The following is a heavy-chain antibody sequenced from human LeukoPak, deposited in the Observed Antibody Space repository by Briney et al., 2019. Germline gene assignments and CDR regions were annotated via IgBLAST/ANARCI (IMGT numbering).Heavy chain of an antibody. CDR1: GFSFGSYY. CDR3: ARAYTVALRYEAY. CDR2: INIDGSDT. J-gene: IGHJ4*02. Sequence: GGSLRLSCVASGFSFGSYYMHWVRQAPGKGLVWVSRINIDGSDTNYADSVKGRFTISRDKTRSTLYLQMDSLRAEDTAVYYCARAYTVALRYEAYWGQGTLVTVSS. D-gene: IGHD3-16*01. V-gene: IGHV3-74*01.